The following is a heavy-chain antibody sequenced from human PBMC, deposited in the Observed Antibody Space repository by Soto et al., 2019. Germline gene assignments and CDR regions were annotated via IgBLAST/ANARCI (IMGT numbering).Heavy chain of an antibody. V-gene: IGHV5-51*07. CDR1: GYIFTNYW. D-gene: IGHD5-12*01. J-gene: IGHJ4*02. CDR2: ICPNDSHT. Sequence: PGESLKLSCKGSGYIFTNYWIRWVQQMPEKGLEWMATICPNDSHTKYSPAFQGQVTSSVDKSINTAFLQWSSLKASDTAIYYCERRLRAANFDYWGQGTLVTVSS. CDR3: ERRLRAANFDY.